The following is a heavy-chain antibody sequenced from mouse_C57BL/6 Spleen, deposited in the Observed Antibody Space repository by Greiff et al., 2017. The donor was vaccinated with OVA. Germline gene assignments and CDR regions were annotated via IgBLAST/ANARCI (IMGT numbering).Heavy chain of an antibody. CDR2: INPNNGGT. V-gene: IGHV1-26*01. J-gene: IGHJ3*01. Sequence: EVQLQQSGPELVKPGASVKISCKASGYTFTDYYMNWVKQSHGKSLEWIGDINPNNGGTSYNQKFKGKATLTVDKSSSTAYMELRSLTSEDSAVYYCARSARKSTYYSNPFAYWGQGTLVTVSA. CDR1: GYTFTDYY. D-gene: IGHD2-5*01. CDR3: ARSARKSTYYSNPFAY.